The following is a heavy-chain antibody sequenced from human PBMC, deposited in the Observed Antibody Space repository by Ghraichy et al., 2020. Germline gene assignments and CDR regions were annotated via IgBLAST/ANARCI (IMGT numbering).Heavy chain of an antibody. Sequence: SETLSLTCTVSGGSISSSSYYWGWIRQPPGKGLEWIGSIYYSGSTYYNPSLKSRVTISVDTSKNQFSLKLSSVTAADTAVYYCARPGGSGSFLIQDWFDPWGQGTLVTVSS. CDR3: ARPGGSGSFLIQDWFDP. V-gene: IGHV4-39*01. J-gene: IGHJ5*02. CDR1: GGSISSSSYY. D-gene: IGHD3-10*01. CDR2: IYYSGST.